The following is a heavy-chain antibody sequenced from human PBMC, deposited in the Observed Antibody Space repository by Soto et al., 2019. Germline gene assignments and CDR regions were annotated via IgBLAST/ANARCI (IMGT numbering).Heavy chain of an antibody. CDR3: AREGHSAYFDQ. Sequence: GGSLRLSCGASGFTFSSYEMNWVRQAPGKGLEWVSYITSSASIKSYADSVKGRFTIARDNAKNSLYLQMNSLRVEDTAIYYCAREGHSAYFDQWGQGTLVTVSS. D-gene: IGHD5-18*01. CDR1: GFTFSSYE. J-gene: IGHJ4*02. V-gene: IGHV3-48*03. CDR2: ITSSASIK.